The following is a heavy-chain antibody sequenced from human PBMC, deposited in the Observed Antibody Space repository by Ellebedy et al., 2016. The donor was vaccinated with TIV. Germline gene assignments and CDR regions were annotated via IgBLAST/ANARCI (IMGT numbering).Heavy chain of an antibody. Sequence: GESLKISCAASGFTFSSYAMHWVRQAPGKGLEWVAVISYDGSNKYYADFVKGRFTISRDNSKNTLYLQMNSLRAEDTAVYYCAREANWNYPGEFDYWGQGALVTVSS. V-gene: IGHV3-30-3*01. CDR3: AREANWNYPGEFDY. CDR1: GFTFSSYA. CDR2: ISYDGSNK. J-gene: IGHJ4*02. D-gene: IGHD1-7*01.